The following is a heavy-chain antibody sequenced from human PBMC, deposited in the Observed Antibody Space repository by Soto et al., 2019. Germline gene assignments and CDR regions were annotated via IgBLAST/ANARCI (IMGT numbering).Heavy chain of an antibody. CDR2: IIPIFGTA. J-gene: IGHJ4*02. Sequence: QVQLVQSGAVVKKPGSSVKVSCKASGGTFSSYAIDWVRQAPGQGPAWMGGIIPIFGTADYAQKFQGRVTITANDSTSTAYMALSSLRSAATAVYYCARGQTGGGWGYCFEYWGQGTLVTVSS. D-gene: IGHD3-16*01. CDR3: ARGQTGGGWGYCFEY. V-gene: IGHV1-69*12. CDR1: GGTFSSYA.